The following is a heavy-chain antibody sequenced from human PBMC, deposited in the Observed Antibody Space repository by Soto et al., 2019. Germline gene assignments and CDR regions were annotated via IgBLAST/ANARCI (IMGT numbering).Heavy chain of an antibody. CDR2: INPNSGGT. CDR3: AQGGGGICGGDCYLAY. Sequence: ASVKVSCKDSGYTLTGYYMHWVRQATGQGLEWMGWINPNSGGTNYAQNFQGWVTMTRDTSINTAYMELTRLRSDDTAVYYCAQGGGGICGGDCYLAYWGRGTLDPFSS. CDR1: GYTLTGYY. D-gene: IGHD2-21*02. V-gene: IGHV1-2*04. J-gene: IGHJ4*02.